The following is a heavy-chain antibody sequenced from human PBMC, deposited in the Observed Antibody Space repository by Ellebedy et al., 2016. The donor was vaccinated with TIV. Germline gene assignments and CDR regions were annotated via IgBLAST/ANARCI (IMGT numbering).Heavy chain of an antibody. CDR3: ARGVAARYFGSREKTQRNGLDV. CDR1: GGSFSGYY. V-gene: IGHV4-34*01. D-gene: IGHD3-9*01. Sequence: MPSETLSLTCAVYGGSFSGYYWSWIRQPPGKGLEWIGELNHSGSTYYNPSLKGRVTISVDTSKNQFSLKLSSVTAADTALYYCARGVAARYFGSREKTQRNGLDVWGQGTTVTVSS. CDR2: LNHSGST. J-gene: IGHJ6*02.